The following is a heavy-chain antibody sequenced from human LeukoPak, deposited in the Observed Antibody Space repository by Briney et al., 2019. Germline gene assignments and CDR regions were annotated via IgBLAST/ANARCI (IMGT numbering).Heavy chain of an antibody. CDR3: ARRAAAGIFDY. CDR1: GFTVSSNY. J-gene: IGHJ4*02. V-gene: IGHV3-53*04. D-gene: IGHD6-13*01. CDR2: IYSGGST. Sequence: GGSLRLSCAASGFTVSSNYMSWVRQAPGKGLEWVSVIYSGGSTYYADSVKGRFTISRHNSKNTLYLQMNSLRAGDTAVYYCARRAAAGIFDYWGQGTLVTVSS.